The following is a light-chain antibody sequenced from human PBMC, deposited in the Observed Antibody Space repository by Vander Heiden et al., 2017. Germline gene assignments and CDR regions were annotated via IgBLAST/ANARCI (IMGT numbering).Light chain of an antibody. CDR3: QQYYTTPYT. V-gene: IGKV4-1*01. CDR2: WAS. Sequence: DSVMTQSPDSLAVYRGERATINRKLSQSDLYSSNNKNNLVWYQQKPGQPPKLLIYWASTRESGVPDRFSGSASGTDFTLTISSLQAEDVAVYYCQQYYTTPYTFGQGTKLEIK. J-gene: IGKJ2*01. CDR1: QSDLYSSNNKNN.